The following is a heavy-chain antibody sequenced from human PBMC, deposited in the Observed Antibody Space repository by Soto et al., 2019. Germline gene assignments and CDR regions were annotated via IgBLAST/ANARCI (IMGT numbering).Heavy chain of an antibody. CDR3: ARSIVVVTALDY. D-gene: IGHD2-21*02. Sequence: QVQLVQSGAEEKKPGASVKVSCKASGYTFTSYAMHWVRQAPGQRLEWMGWINAGNGNTKYSQKFQGRVTITRDTSASTAYMALSRLRSEDTAVYYCARSIVVVTALDYWVKGTLVTVSS. V-gene: IGHV1-3*05. CDR2: INAGNGNT. CDR1: GYTFTSYA. J-gene: IGHJ4*02.